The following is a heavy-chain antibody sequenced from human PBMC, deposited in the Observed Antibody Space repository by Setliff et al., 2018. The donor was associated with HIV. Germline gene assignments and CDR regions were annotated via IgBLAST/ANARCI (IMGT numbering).Heavy chain of an antibody. V-gene: IGHV4-34*01. J-gene: IGHJ4*02. CDR3: AAPRGMSTILVY. Sequence: ASETLSLTCAVYGGSRSGYHWSWIRQSPGKGLEWIGEINHSGSTNYNPSLKSRVIISIDTSKKQFSLKLTSVTAADTATYYCAAPRGMSTILVYWGQGSLVTVSS. D-gene: IGHD3-9*01. CDR2: INHSGST. CDR1: GGSRSGYH.